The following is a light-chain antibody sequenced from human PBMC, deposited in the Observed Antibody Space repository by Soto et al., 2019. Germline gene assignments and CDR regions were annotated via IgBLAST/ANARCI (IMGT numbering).Light chain of an antibody. CDR2: GVS. J-gene: IGKJ1*01. CDR1: QSLSSRN. Sequence: LVLTQSPGTLSLSPWERATLSCRASQSLSSRNLAWYQQKPGQAPRPLIYGVSSRATGIPDRFSGSGSGTDFTLTISRLEPEDFAVYYCQQYDSSPRTFGQGTK. CDR3: QQYDSSPRT. V-gene: IGKV3-20*01.